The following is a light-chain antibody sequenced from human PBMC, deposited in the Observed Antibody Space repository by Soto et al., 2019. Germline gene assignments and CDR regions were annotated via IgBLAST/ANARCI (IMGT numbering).Light chain of an antibody. CDR1: SSDVGGYNY. CDR2: DVS. J-gene: IGLJ3*02. Sequence: QSALTQPASVSGSPGQSITISCTGTSSDVGGYNYVSWYQQHPGKAPKLMIYDVSNRPSGVSNRFSGSKSGNTASLTISGLQAEDEDDYYCSSYTSSNTGVFGGGTQLTVL. CDR3: SSYTSSNTGV. V-gene: IGLV2-14*03.